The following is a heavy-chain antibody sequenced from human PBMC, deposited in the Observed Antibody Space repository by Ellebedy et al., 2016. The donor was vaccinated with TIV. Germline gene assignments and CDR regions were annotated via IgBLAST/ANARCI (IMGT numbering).Heavy chain of an antibody. Sequence: AASVKVSCKASGGTFSRYAISWVQQAPGQGLEWMGRIISILGIANYAQKFQDRVTITADKSTSTAYMDLSSLRSEDTAVYYCARDLGGAAASWGQGTLVTVSS. J-gene: IGHJ4*02. CDR3: ARDLGGAAAS. V-gene: IGHV1-69*04. CDR2: IISILGIA. D-gene: IGHD6-13*01. CDR1: GGTFSRYA.